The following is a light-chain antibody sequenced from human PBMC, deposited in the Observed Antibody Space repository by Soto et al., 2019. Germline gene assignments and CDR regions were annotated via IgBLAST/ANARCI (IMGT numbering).Light chain of an antibody. V-gene: IGKV3-15*01. J-gene: IGKJ4*01. CDR3: QQYDNSAPLT. Sequence: DIVLTQSPGTLSVSPGERATLFCRASQSVRSSLAWYQQKPGQAPRLFIYDASTRATGIPARFSGSGSGTEFTLTISSLQSEDFAVYYCQQYDNSAPLTFGGGTKVDIK. CDR1: QSVRSS. CDR2: DAS.